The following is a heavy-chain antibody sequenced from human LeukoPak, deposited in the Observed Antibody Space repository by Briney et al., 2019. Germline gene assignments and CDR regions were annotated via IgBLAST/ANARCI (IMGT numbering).Heavy chain of an antibody. CDR1: GYTFTSYY. J-gene: IGHJ6*03. CDR2: INPSGGST. CDR3: ARGGPITIFGEEDMDV. D-gene: IGHD3-3*01. V-gene: IGHV1-46*01. Sequence: GASVKVSCKASGYTFTSYYMHWVRQAPRQGLEWMGIINPSGGSTSYAQKFQGRVTITRNTSISTAYMELSSLRSEDTAVYYCARGGPITIFGEEDMDVWGKGTTVTVSS.